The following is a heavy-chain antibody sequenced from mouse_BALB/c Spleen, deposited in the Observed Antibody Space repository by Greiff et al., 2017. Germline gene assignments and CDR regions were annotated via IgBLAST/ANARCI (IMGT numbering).Heavy chain of an antibody. CDR1: GFSLTSFD. Sequence: QVQLKESGPGLVAPSQSLSITCTVSGFSLTSFDISWIRQPPGKGLEWLGVIWTGGGTNYNSAFMSRLSISNNNSKSQVFLKMNSLQTDDTARYYCVRDRDYGLYAMDYWGQGTSVTVSS. CDR3: VRDRDYGLYAMDY. D-gene: IGHD1-1*01. CDR2: IWTGGGT. V-gene: IGHV2-9-2*01. J-gene: IGHJ4*01.